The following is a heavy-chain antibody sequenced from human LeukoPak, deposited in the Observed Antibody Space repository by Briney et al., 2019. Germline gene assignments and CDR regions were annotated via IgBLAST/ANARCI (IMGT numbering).Heavy chain of an antibody. CDR1: GGSISPYY. CDR2: IYYSGST. V-gene: IGHV4-59*01. Sequence: KPSETLSLTCSVSGGSISPYYWSWIRQPPGKGLEWIGYIYYSGSTHYNPSLQSRVTISVDTSKNQFSLKLSSLTAADTAIYYCARHDSGARFDPWGRGTLVTVSS. CDR3: ARHDSGARFDP. D-gene: IGHD4-17*01. J-gene: IGHJ5*02.